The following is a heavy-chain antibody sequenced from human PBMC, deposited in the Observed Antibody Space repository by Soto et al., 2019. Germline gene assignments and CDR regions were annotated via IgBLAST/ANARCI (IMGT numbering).Heavy chain of an antibody. D-gene: IGHD3-3*01. J-gene: IGHJ4*02. CDR2: ISWNSDSI. V-gene: IGHV3-9*01. CDR1: GFIFDDFA. Sequence: EAQLVESGGGFVQPGRSLRLSCAGSGFIFDDFAIHWVRQAPGKGLEWVSGISWNSDSIGYADSVKGRFTISRDNAKNALYLQMNSLRVVDTALYYCTKVGGLYDFWSGPLHFDLWGQGPLVTVSS. CDR3: TKVGGLYDFWSGPLHFDL.